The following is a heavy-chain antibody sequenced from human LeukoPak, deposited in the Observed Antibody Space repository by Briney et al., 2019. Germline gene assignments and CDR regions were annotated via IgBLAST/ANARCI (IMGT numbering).Heavy chain of an antibody. V-gene: IGHV3-74*01. D-gene: IGHD5-12*01. CDR1: GFSFSSYW. CDR2: INSDGSST. Sequence: GGSLRLSCAASGFSFSSYWMHWVRHVPGKGLVWVSRINSDGSSTIYADSVKGRFTISRDNAKNTLCLQMNSLRAEDTALYYCTRGYVGIDYWGQGTLVTVSS. J-gene: IGHJ4*02. CDR3: TRGYVGIDY.